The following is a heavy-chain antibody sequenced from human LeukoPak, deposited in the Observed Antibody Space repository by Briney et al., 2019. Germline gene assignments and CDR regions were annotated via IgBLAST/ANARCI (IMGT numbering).Heavy chain of an antibody. Sequence: SGTLSLTCVVSGGSISSYYWSWIRQPPGKGLEWIGYIYYSGSTDYNPSLKSRVTISVDTSKNQFSLKLSSVTAADTAVYYCAREPGLRSSPDYWGQGTLVTVSS. CDR2: IYYSGST. CDR3: AREPGLRSSPDY. J-gene: IGHJ4*02. D-gene: IGHD2-2*01. V-gene: IGHV4-59*01. CDR1: GGSISSYY.